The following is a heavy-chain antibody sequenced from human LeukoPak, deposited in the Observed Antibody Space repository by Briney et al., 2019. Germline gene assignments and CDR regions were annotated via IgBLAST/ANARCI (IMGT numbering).Heavy chain of an antibody. CDR2: ISSNGRSI. Sequence: GGSLRLSCSASGFTFSSYAMHWVRQAPGKGLEYVSAISSNGRSIYYADSVKGRFTISRDNSQNTLYLQMSSLRAEDTAVYYCVKDRTGGRVAFDIWGQGTMVTVSS. J-gene: IGHJ3*02. CDR3: VKDRTGGRVAFDI. V-gene: IGHV3-64D*09. CDR1: GFTFSSYA. D-gene: IGHD1-14*01.